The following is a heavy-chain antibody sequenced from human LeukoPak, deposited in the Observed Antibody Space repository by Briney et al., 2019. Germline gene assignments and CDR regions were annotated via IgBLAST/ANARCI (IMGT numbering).Heavy chain of an antibody. D-gene: IGHD2-2*01. CDR1: GASIRSHY. CDR3: ARGRGIVVVPAALNWFDP. J-gene: IGHJ5*02. V-gene: IGHV4-59*11. CDR2: IYYSDNTYSSGSA. Sequence: SETLSLTCTVSGASIRSHYWSWIRQSPGTGLEWIGNIYYSDNTYSSGSATYNPSLKSRVTISIDTSKKQFSVKLSSVTAADTAVYYCARGRGIVVVPAALNWFDPWGQGTLVTVSS.